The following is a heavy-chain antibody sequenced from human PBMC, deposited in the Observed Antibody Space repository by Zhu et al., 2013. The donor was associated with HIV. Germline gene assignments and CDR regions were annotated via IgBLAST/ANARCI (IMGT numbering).Heavy chain of an antibody. Sequence: QVQLVQSGAEVKKPGSSVKVSCKASGGTFSSYAISWVRQAPGQGLEWMGGIIPIFGTANYAQKFQGRVTITADESTSTAYMELSSLRSEDTAVYYCARDQKLHPHSSGWYRELDYWGPGEPWVTV. CDR3: ARDQKLHPHSSGWYRELDY. J-gene: IGHJ4*02. D-gene: IGHD6-19*01. CDR1: GGTFSSYA. CDR2: IIPIFGTA. V-gene: IGHV1-69*01.